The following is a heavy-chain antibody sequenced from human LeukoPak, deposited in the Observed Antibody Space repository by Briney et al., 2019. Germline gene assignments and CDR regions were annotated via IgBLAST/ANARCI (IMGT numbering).Heavy chain of an antibody. CDR1: GFSFSTAG. CDR2: IRFDGTNI. Sequence: GGSLRLSCLGSGFSFSTAGIHWVRLPPGKGLEWVTHIRFDGTNIHYLDSVKGRFTVSRDNSKNTVYLQMNNGRPEDTALYYCAKETTFAYYDTFEYWGRGAMVTVSS. CDR3: AKETTFAYYDTFEY. V-gene: IGHV3-30*02. J-gene: IGHJ3*01. D-gene: IGHD3-16*01.